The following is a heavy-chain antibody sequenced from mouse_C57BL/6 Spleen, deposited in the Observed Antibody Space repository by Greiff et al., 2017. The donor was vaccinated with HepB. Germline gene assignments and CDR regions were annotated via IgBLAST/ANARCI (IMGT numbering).Heavy chain of an antibody. D-gene: IGHD1-1*01. J-gene: IGHJ2*01. CDR3: ARRFITTVAYYFDY. CDR2: IDPSDSYT. CDR1: GYTFTSYW. Sequence: VQLQQPGAELVRPGTSVKLSCKASGYTFTSYWMHWVKQRPGQGLEWIGVIDPSDSYTNYNQKFKGKATLTVDTSSSTAYMQLSSLTSEDSAVYYCARRFITTVAYYFDYWGQGTTLTVSS. V-gene: IGHV1-59*01.